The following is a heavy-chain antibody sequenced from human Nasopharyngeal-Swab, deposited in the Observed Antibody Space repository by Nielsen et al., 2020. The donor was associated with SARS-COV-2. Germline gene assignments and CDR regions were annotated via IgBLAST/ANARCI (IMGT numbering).Heavy chain of an antibody. CDR1: GFTFSSYG. V-gene: IGHV3-33*01. Sequence: GESLKISCAASGFTFSSYGMHWVRQAPGKGLEWVAVIWYDGSNKYYADSEKGRFTNSRDNSKNTLYLQMNSLRAEDTAVYYCARDYYDSSGYYYFDYWGQGTLVTVSS. CDR3: ARDYYDSSGYYYFDY. J-gene: IGHJ4*02. D-gene: IGHD3-22*01. CDR2: IWYDGSNK.